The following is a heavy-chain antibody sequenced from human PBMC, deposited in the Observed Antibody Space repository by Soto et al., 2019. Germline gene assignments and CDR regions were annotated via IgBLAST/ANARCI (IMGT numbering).Heavy chain of an antibody. CDR1: GFSFNNYW. CDR2: IKYDGSST. V-gene: IGHV3-74*01. D-gene: IGHD2-15*01. J-gene: IGHJ4*02. CDR3: ARGGWVAYYLDY. Sequence: EVQVVESGGGLVQPGGSLRLSCEASGFSFNNYWMHWVRQAPGKGLVWVARIKYDGSSTNYADTVKGRFTISRDNAKNTLYLQMNSLRGEDTSVYYCARGGWVAYYLDYWGQGTLVTVSS.